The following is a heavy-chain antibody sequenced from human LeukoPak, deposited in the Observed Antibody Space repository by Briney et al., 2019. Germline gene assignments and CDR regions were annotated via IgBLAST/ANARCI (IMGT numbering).Heavy chain of an antibody. D-gene: IGHD1-26*01. CDR1: GGSISNDNYY. J-gene: IGHJ4*02. Sequence: PSETLSLTCTVSGGSISNDNYYWSWIRQPAGKGLEWIGRVYSSGSTDYNGSLKSRVTISVDTSKNQISLKLTSVTAADTAVYYCAREPVGAPRYFDYWGQGTLVTVSS. CDR2: VYSSGST. CDR3: AREPVGAPRYFDY. V-gene: IGHV4-61*02.